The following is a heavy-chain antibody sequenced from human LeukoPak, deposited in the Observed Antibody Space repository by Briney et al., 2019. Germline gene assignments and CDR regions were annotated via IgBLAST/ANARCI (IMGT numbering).Heavy chain of an antibody. CDR3: ARTMVRGVDTEIDY. J-gene: IGHJ4*02. CDR2: IYPSDSDT. D-gene: IGHD3-10*01. CDR1: GYSFTAFW. Sequence: GESLKISCKGSGYSFTAFWIAWVRQMPGKGLEWMGIIYPSDSDTRYSPSFQGQVTISADKSISTAYLQWSSLKASDTAMYYCARTMVRGVDTEIDYWGQGTLVTVSS. V-gene: IGHV5-51*01.